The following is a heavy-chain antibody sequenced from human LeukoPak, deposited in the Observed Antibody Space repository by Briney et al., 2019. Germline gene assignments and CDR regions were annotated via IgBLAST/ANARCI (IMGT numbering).Heavy chain of an antibody. D-gene: IGHD4-17*01. Sequence: SVKVSCKASGGTFSSYAISWVRQAPGQGLAWMGRIIPILGIANYAQKFQGRVTITAGKSTSSAYMELSSLRSEDTAVYYCARDIQPRTYGDYGADYWGQGTLVTVSS. V-gene: IGHV1-69*04. CDR1: GGTFSSYA. CDR3: ARDIQPRTYGDYGADY. CDR2: IIPILGIA. J-gene: IGHJ4*02.